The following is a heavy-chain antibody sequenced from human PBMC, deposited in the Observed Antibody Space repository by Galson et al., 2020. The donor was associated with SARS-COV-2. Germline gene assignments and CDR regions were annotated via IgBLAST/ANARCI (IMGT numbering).Heavy chain of an antibody. CDR1: GGSISSGSYY. D-gene: IGHD3-10*01. CDR2: IYTSGST. J-gene: IGHJ6*02. CDR3: ARDILIYGPDYYYGMDV. Sequence: SETLSLTCTVSGGSISSGSYYWNWIRQPAGKGLEWIGRIYTSGSTNYNPSLKSRVTISVDTSKNQFSLKLSSVTAADTAVYYCARDILIYGPDYYYGMDVWGQGTTVTVSS. V-gene: IGHV4-61*02.